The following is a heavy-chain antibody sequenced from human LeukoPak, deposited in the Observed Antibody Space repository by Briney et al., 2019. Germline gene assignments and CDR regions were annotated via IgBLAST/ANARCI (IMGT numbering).Heavy chain of an antibody. Sequence: SVKVSCKASGGTFSSYAISWVRQAPGQGLEWMGGIIPIFGTANYAQKFQGRVTITADRSTSTAYMELSSLRSEDTAVYYCARDGAKIAAAGTFDYWGQGTLVTVSS. J-gene: IGHJ4*02. V-gene: IGHV1-69*06. D-gene: IGHD6-13*01. CDR1: GGTFSSYA. CDR3: ARDGAKIAAAGTFDY. CDR2: IIPIFGTA.